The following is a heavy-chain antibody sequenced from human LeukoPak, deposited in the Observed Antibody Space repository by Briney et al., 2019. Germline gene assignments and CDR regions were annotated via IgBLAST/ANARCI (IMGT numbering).Heavy chain of an antibody. Sequence: SETLSLTCTVSGGSISSYYWSWIRQPPGKGLEWSGYIYYSGSTNYNPSLKSRVTISVDTSKNQFSLKRRSVTAADMAVYYCSRRSWQLVQAYYYYYYDVWGKGTTVTVSS. V-gene: IGHV4-59*12. D-gene: IGHD6-6*01. CDR2: IYYSGST. J-gene: IGHJ6*03. CDR3: SRRSWQLVQAYYYYYYDV. CDR1: GGSISSYY.